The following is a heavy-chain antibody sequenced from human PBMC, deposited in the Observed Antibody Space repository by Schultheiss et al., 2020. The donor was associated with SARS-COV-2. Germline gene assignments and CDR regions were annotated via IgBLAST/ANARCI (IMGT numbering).Heavy chain of an antibody. Sequence: GSLRLSCAASGFTFSDYAMSWVRQAPGKGLEWIGYIYYSGSTNYNPSLKSRVTISVDTSKNQVSLRLNSVTAADTAVYYCARVNKLVGFDYWGQGTLVTVSS. CDR3: ARVNKLVGFDY. V-gene: IGHV4-59*08. J-gene: IGHJ4*02. D-gene: IGHD6-6*01. CDR2: IYYSGST. CDR1: GFTFSDYA.